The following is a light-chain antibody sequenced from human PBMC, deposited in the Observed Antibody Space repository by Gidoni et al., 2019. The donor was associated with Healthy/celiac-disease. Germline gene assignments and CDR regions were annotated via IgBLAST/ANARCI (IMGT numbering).Light chain of an antibody. CDR3: AAWDDSLNGPVV. J-gene: IGLJ2*01. CDR2: SNN. CDR1: SSTIGSNT. V-gene: IGLV1-44*01. Sequence: QSVLTQPPSASGTPGQRVTISCSGSSSTIGSNTVTWYQQLPGTAPKLLIYSNNQRPSGVPDRFSGSKSGTSASLAISGLQSEDEADYYCAAWDDSLNGPVVFGGGTKLTVL.